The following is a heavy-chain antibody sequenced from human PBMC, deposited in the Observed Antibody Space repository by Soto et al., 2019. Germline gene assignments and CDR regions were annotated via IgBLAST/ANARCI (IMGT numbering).Heavy chain of an antibody. CDR1: GFSLSTSGVG. CDR2: IYWDDDK. V-gene: IGHV2-5*02. D-gene: IGHD2-2*01. CDR3: AHLKYCSSTSCYVGRDYYYYGMDV. Sequence: QITLKESGPTLVKPTQTLTLTCTFSGFSLSTSGVGVGWIRQPPGKALEWLALIYWDDDKRYSPSLKSRLTITKDTSKNQVVLTMTNMDPVDTATYYCAHLKYCSSTSCYVGRDYYYYGMDVWGQGTTVTVSS. J-gene: IGHJ6*02.